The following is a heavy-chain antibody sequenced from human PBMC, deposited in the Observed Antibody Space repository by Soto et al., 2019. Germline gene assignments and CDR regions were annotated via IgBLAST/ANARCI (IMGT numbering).Heavy chain of an antibody. CDR3: ARELSGWDAFDI. J-gene: IGHJ3*02. Sequence: PGGSLRLSCAASGFTFSSYAMHWVRQAPGKGLEWVAVISYDGSNKYYADSVKGRFTISRDNSKNTLYLQMNSLRAEDTAVYYCARELSGWDAFDIWGQGTMVTVSS. D-gene: IGHD6-19*01. CDR1: GFTFSSYA. CDR2: ISYDGSNK. V-gene: IGHV3-30-3*01.